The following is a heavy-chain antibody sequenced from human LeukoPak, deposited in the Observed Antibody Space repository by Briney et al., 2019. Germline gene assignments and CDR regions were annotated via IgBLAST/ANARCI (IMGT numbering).Heavy chain of an antibody. CDR2: ISPNSGGT. Sequence: GASVKVSCKASGYTFTAYYIHWGRQAPGQGLEWMGWISPNSGGTDYAQKFQGRVTMTRDTSISTAYVELSSLTSDDTAVYYCAIQPWGSGNNWYFDLWGRGTLVTVSS. V-gene: IGHV1-2*02. D-gene: IGHD7-27*01. CDR3: AIQPWGSGNNWYFDL. J-gene: IGHJ2*01. CDR1: GYTFTAYY.